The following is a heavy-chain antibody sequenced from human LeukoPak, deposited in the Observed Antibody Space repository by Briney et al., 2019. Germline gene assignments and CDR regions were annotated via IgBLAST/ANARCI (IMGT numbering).Heavy chain of an antibody. D-gene: IGHD6-19*01. CDR2: IHYTGRT. Sequence: SETLSLTCALSGGSISSHYWSWLRQPPGEGLEWIAYIHYTGRTNYNPSLKGRVTISVDTSNSQFSLNLNSVTAADTAVYYCARGAGWYGYWGQGTLVTVSS. CDR1: GGSISSHY. V-gene: IGHV4-59*11. CDR3: ARGAGWYGY. J-gene: IGHJ4*02.